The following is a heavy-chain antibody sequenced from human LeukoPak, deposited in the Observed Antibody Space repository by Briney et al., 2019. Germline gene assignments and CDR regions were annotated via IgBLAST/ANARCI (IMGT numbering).Heavy chain of an antibody. D-gene: IGHD3-16*01. CDR1: AFTFSSYG. CDR3: ARGGNYGWFDP. V-gene: IGHV3-23*01. Sequence: GGSLRLSCAASAFTFSSYGMSWVRQAPGKGLEWVSAIASSGSRTYYADSVKGRFTISRDNSKNSLYLQMNSLRAEDTAVYYCARGGNYGWFDPWGQGTLVTVSS. J-gene: IGHJ5*02. CDR2: IASSGSRT.